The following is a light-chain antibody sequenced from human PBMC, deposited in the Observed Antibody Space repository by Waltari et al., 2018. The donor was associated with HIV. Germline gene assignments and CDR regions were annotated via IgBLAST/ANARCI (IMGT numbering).Light chain of an antibody. Sequence: EIVMTQSPATLSVSPGERATLSCRASQSVSSNLAWYQQKPGQAPRLLIYGASTRTTGIPARFNGSGSGTEFTLTISSLQSEDFAVYYCQQYSNWPRTFGQGTKVEIK. CDR1: QSVSSN. CDR2: GAS. J-gene: IGKJ1*01. V-gene: IGKV3-15*01. CDR3: QQYSNWPRT.